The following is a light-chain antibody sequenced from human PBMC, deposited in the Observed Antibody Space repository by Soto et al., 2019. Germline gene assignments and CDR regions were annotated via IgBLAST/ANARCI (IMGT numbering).Light chain of an antibody. CDR2: EVS. CDR3: CSYRRTSTLV. Sequence: QSVLTQPASVSGSPGQSVTISCTGTSGDIGAYKYVSWYQHHPGKSPRLMIYEVSNRPSGVSNRFSASKSGNTASLTISGLQAEDEADYYCCSYRRTSTLVFGGGTKVTVL. V-gene: IGLV2-14*01. CDR1: SGDIGAYKY. J-gene: IGLJ2*01.